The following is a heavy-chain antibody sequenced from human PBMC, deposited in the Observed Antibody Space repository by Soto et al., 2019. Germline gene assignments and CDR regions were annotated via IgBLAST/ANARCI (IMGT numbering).Heavy chain of an antibody. CDR1: GYTFTRXS. CDR2: INPNTGGT. Sequence: SGAEVKKPGASVXVSCRASGYTFTRXSVHWVRQAPGQGLEWMGWINPNTGGTRFAPKFEGRVTLTTDPSVRTVYMEVRSLRSDDTAVFYCSVYFDDLQEASFWGQGTLVTVTS. D-gene: IGHD2-8*01. J-gene: IGHJ1*01. V-gene: IGHV1-2*02. CDR3: SVYFDDLQEASF.